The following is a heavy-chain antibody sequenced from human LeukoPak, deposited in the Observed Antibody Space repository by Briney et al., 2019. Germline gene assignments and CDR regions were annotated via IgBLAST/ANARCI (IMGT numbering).Heavy chain of an antibody. CDR3: ARGFYSSGRYYFDY. CDR2: IYYSGST. J-gene: IGHJ4*02. Sequence: PSETLSLTCTVSGGSISSYYWSWIRQPPGKGLEWIGYIYYSGSTNYNPSLKSRVTISVDTSKNQFSLKLSSVTAADTAVYYCARGFYSSGRYYFDYWGQGTLVTVSS. D-gene: IGHD6-19*01. CDR1: GGSISSYY. V-gene: IGHV4-59*01.